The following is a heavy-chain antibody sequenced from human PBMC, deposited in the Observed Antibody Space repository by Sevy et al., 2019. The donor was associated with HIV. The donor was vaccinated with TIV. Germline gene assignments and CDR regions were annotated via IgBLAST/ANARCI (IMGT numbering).Heavy chain of an antibody. D-gene: IGHD1-1*01. CDR2: IWYDGRTK. Sequence: GGSLRLSCSASGFTFRSFSMHWVRQAPGKGLEWVAAIWYDGRTKQNADSGKGRFTISRDNSKNMLSLEMNSLRAEDTGLYFCARDSARVIVPTAGFDSWGQGTVVTVSS. J-gene: IGHJ5*01. CDR1: GFTFRSFS. CDR3: ARDSARVIVPTAGFDS. V-gene: IGHV3-33*01.